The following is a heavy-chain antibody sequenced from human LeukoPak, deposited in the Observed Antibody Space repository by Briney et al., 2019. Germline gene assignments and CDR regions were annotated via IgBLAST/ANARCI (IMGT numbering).Heavy chain of an antibody. D-gene: IGHD4-17*01. CDR1: GGSISSGGYY. J-gene: IGHJ2*01. V-gene: IGHV4-30-2*01. CDR2: IYHSGST. CDR3: ARVGDWYFDL. Sequence: SETLSLTRTVSGGSISSGGYYWSWIRQPPGKGLEWIGYIYHSGSTYYNPSLKSRVTISVDRSKNQFSLKLTSVTAADTAVYYCARVGDWYFDLWGRGTLVTVSS.